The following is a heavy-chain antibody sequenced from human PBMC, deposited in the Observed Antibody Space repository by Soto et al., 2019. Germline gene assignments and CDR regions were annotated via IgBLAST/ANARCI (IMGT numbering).Heavy chain of an antibody. J-gene: IGHJ6*02. V-gene: IGHV3-30-3*01. CDR2: ISYDGGHK. CDR1: EFTFSSYA. D-gene: IGHD4-4*01. CDR3: ARVKTDYSNPRGPFFFYGMDV. Sequence: QVQLVESGGGVVHPERSLRLSCSASEFTFSSYAMHWVRQAPGKGLEWVAGISYDGGHKFYGDSVRGRFTISRDSSKTTVFLQMNSLRPEDTAAYYCARVKTDYSNPRGPFFFYGMDVWGQGTTVNVSS.